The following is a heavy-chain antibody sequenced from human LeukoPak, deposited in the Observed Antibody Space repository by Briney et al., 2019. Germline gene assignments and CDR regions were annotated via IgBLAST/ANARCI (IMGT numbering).Heavy chain of an antibody. J-gene: IGHJ4*02. CDR2: ISYDGSNK. CDR1: GFTFSSYA. D-gene: IGHD5-18*01. Sequence: GRSLRLSCAASGFTFSSYAMHWVRQAPGKGLEWVAVISYDGSNKYYADSVKGRFTISRDNSKNTLYLQMNSLRAEDTAVYYCARDLPRPHTAMVSYYFDYWGQGTLVTVSS. V-gene: IGHV3-30-3*01. CDR3: ARDLPRPHTAMVSYYFDY.